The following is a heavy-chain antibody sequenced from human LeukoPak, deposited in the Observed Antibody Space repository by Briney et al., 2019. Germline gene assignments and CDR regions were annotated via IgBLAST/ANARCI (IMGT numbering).Heavy chain of an antibody. J-gene: IGHJ4*02. CDR3: ARDRGKLVN. V-gene: IGHV3-7*01. CDR1: GFTFSGYW. Sequence: TGGSLRLSCVASGFTFSGYWMSWVRQAPGKGPEWVGNIKEDGSETRYVDSLKGRITISRDNAKNSLYLQMNSLRGEDTAIYYCARDRGKLVNWGQGTLVTVSS. D-gene: IGHD3-16*01. CDR2: IKEDGSET.